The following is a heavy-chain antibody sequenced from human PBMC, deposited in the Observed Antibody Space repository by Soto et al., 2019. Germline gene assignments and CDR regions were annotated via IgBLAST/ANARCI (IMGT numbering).Heavy chain of an antibody. CDR2: IYHSGST. J-gene: IGHJ6*02. D-gene: IGHD1-26*01. CDR1: GGSISSGGYS. V-gene: IGHV4-4*02. Sequence: PSETLSLTCAVSGGSISSGGYSWSWVRQPPGKGLEWIGEIYHSGSTNYNPSLKSRVTISIDKSKNQFSLKLSSVTAADTAVYYCATGAGGATTGYYGMDVWGQGTTVTVSS. CDR3: ATGAGGATTGYYGMDV.